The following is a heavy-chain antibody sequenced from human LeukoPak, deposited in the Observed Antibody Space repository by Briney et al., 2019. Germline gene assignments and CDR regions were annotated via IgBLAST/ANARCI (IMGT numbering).Heavy chain of an antibody. CDR2: IYHSGST. V-gene: IGHV4-4*08. CDR1: TDSTNTYY. D-gene: IGHD5-24*01. Sequence: KSSETLSLTCSVSTDSTNTYYWSWIRQSPGKGLEWIGHIYHSGSTDYNPSFKSRVTISVDTSKNQFSLKLSSVTDADTAVYYCATIKYSYYSMGVWGKGTTVTVSS. J-gene: IGHJ6*03. CDR3: ATIKYSYYSMGV.